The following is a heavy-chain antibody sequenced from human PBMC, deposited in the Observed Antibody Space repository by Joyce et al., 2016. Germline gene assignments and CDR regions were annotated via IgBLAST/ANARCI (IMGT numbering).Heavy chain of an antibody. Sequence: EVQLVESGGGLVQPGGSLRLSCAASGFTFRNYWMHWVRQVSGKGLVWVSRINSDGSSTNYADSERGRFTISRDNAKNTLFLQMNSLRAEDTAVYYCARGGNSGNYNDDWYFDLWGRGTLVTVSS. J-gene: IGHJ2*01. D-gene: IGHD1-26*01. CDR1: GFTFRNYW. V-gene: IGHV3-74*01. CDR2: INSDGSST. CDR3: ARGGNSGNYNDDWYFDL.